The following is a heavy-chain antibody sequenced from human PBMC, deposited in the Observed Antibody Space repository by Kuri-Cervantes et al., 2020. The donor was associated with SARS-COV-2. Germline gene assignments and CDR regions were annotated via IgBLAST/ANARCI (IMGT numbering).Heavy chain of an antibody. D-gene: IGHD7-27*01. CDR3: AKDGDADYYYMDV. CDR2: IYYSGST. J-gene: IGHJ6*03. V-gene: IGHV4-39*07. Sequence: SETLSLTCTVSGGSISSSSYYWGWIRQPPGKGLEWIGSIYYSGSTYYNPSLKSRVTMSVDTSKDQFSLKLSSVTAADTAVYYCAKDGDADYYYMDVWGKGTTVTVSS. CDR1: GGSISSSSYY.